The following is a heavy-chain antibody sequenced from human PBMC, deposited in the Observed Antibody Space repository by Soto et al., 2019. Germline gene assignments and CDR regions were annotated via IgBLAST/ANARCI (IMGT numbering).Heavy chain of an antibody. CDR3: AKWLRSGSYYCDF. D-gene: IGHD6-19*01. J-gene: IGHJ4*02. Sequence: LRLSCQASGFTSSDYAMSWVRQAPGKGLEWVALVQSNHVTYYADSVKGRFTVSRDNSKNTVFLQMDSLRVEDTAVYYCAKWLRSGSYYCDFWGQGTTVTVSS. V-gene: IGHV3-23*01. CDR1: GFTSSDYA. CDR2: VQSNHVT.